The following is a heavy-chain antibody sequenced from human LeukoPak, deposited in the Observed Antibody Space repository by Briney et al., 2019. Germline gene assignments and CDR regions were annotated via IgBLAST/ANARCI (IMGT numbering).Heavy chain of an antibody. CDR2: ISSGSSFI. CDR1: GFTFTLYS. CDR3: ARGLEMPTIRYFGY. V-gene: IGHV3-21*01. D-gene: IGHD5-24*01. Sequence: GGSLRLSCAASGFTFTLYSMNWVRQAPGKGLEWVSSISSGSSFIYYADLVKGRFTISRDNAKNSLYLQINSLRAEDTAVYYCARGLEMPTIRYFGYWGQGTLVTVSS. J-gene: IGHJ4*02.